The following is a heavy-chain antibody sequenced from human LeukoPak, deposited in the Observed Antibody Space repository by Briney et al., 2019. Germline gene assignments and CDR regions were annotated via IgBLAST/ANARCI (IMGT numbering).Heavy chain of an antibody. D-gene: IGHD2-2*01. CDR3: ARRLTQYDCFDP. J-gene: IGHJ5*02. CDR1: GDSVSSNSVT. CDR2: TYYSSTWYN. V-gene: IGHV6-1*01. Sequence: SQTLSLTCAISGDSVSSNSVTWNWIRQSPSRGLEWLGRTYYSSTWYNDYAVSVRGRITVNPDTSKNQCSLHLNSVTPEDTAVYYCARRLTQYDCFDPWGQGILVTVSS.